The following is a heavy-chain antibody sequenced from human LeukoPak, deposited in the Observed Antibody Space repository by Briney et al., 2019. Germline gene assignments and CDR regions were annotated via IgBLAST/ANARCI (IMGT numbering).Heavy chain of an antibody. CDR3: ARGVFRGYYGSGSYYNRNWFDP. Sequence: PSETLSLTCAVYGGSFSGYYWSWIRQPPGKGLEWIGEINHSGSTNYNPSLKSRVTISVDTSKNQFSLKLSSVTAADTAVYYCARGVFRGYYGSGSYYNRNWFDPWGQGTLATVSS. V-gene: IGHV4-34*01. J-gene: IGHJ5*02. CDR2: INHSGST. CDR1: GGSFSGYY. D-gene: IGHD3-10*01.